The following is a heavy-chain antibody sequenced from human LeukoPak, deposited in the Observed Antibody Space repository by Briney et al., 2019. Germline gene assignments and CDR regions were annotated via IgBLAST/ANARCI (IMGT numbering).Heavy chain of an antibody. J-gene: IGHJ3*02. Sequence: GGSLRLSCAASGFTFSSYEMNWVRQAPGKGLEWVSYISSSGSTIYYADSVKGRFTISRDNSKNTLYLQMISLRAEDTAVYYCAKGIGLANDAFDIWGQGTMVTVSS. D-gene: IGHD1-26*01. V-gene: IGHV3-48*03. CDR1: GFTFSSYE. CDR3: AKGIGLANDAFDI. CDR2: ISSSGSTI.